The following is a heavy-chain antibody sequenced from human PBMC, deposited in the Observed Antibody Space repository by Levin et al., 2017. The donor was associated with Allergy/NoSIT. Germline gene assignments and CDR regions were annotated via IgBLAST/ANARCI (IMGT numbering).Heavy chain of an antibody. J-gene: IGHJ4*02. CDR2: ISYDGSNK. CDR3: AKGYHYYGSGSPFDY. V-gene: IGHV3-30*18. D-gene: IGHD3-10*01. CDR1: GFTFSSYG. Sequence: PGGSLRLSCAASGFTFSSYGMHWVRQAPGKGLEWVAVISYDGSNKYYADSVKGRFTISRDNSKNTLYLQMNSLRAEDTAVYYCAKGYHYYGSGSPFDYWGQGTLVTVSS.